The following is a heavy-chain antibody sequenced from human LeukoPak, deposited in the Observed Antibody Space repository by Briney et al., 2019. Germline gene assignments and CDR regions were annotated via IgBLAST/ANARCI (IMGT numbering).Heavy chain of an antibody. J-gene: IGHJ6*02. Sequence: GGSLRLSCAASGFPFSSYWMHWVRRVPGKGLLWVSRINSDGSATIYADSVRGRFTISRDNAKNTLYLQMSGLRVEDTAVYHCASDSPYYGMDVWGQGTTVTVSS. CDR3: ASDSPYYGMDV. CDR2: INSDGSAT. CDR1: GFPFSSYW. V-gene: IGHV3-74*01.